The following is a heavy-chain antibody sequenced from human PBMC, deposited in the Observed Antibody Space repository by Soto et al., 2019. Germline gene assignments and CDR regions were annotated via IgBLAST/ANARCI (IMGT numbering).Heavy chain of an antibody. V-gene: IGHV4-34*01. CDR1: GGSFSGYY. J-gene: IGHJ4*02. CDR3: ARGRVAAAGTIGY. CDR2: INHSGST. D-gene: IGHD6-13*01. Sequence: QVQLQQWGAGLLKPSETLSLTCAVYGGSFSGYYWSWIRQPPGKGLEWIGEINHSGSTNYNPSLKSRVNISVDTSKNQFSLKLSSVTAADTAVYYCARGRVAAAGTIGYWGQGTLVTVSS.